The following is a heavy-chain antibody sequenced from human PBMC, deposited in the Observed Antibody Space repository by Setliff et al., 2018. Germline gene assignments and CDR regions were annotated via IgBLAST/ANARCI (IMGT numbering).Heavy chain of an antibody. CDR3: ARGPAVLGIVYLDP. J-gene: IGHJ5*02. D-gene: IGHD2-15*01. V-gene: IGHV1-69*05. CDR1: GDSFNNYA. Sequence: SVKVSCKASGDSFNNYAISWVRQAPGQGLEWMGGIIPMFGTPAYAQKFQDRVTITTDESTSTAYMELDSLRSEDTAVYYCARGPAVLGIVYLDPWGQGTLVTVSS. CDR2: IIPMFGTP.